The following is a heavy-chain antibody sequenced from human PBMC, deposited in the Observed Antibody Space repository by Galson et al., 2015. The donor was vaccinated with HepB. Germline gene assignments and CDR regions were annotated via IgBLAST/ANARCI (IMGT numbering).Heavy chain of an antibody. J-gene: IGHJ4*02. CDR3: ARDRFFEAYVSEFDY. V-gene: IGHV1-2*02. Sequence: SVKVSCKASGYTFTGYYMHWVRQAPGQGLEWMGWINPNSGGTNYAQKFQGRVTMTRDTSISTAYMELSRLRSDDTAVYYCARDRFFEAYVSEFDYWGQGTLVTVSS. CDR2: INPNSGGT. CDR1: GYTFTGYY. D-gene: IGHD3-16*01.